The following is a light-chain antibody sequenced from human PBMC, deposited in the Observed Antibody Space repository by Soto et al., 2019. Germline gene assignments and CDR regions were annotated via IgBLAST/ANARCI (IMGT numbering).Light chain of an antibody. V-gene: IGKV3-20*01. CDR3: QQYGSSPIP. J-gene: IGKJ5*01. Sequence: EIVLTQSPGTLSLSPWERATLSCRASQSVSSSYLAWYQQKPGQAPRLLIYGASSRATGIPDRFSGSGSGTDFTLTISRLEPEYFAVYYCQQYGSSPIPFGQGTRLEIK. CDR2: GAS. CDR1: QSVSSSY.